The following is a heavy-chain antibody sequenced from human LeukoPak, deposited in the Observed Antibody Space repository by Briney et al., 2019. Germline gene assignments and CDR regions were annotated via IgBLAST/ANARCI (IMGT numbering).Heavy chain of an antibody. CDR2: IYYSGST. V-gene: IGHV4-39*01. Sequence: SETLSLTCTVSGGSISSSSYYWGWIRQPPGKGLEWIGSIYYSGSTYYNPSLKSRVTISVDTSKNQFSLKLSSVTAADTAVYYCARGSGSLDDWGQGTLVTVSS. D-gene: IGHD3-10*01. CDR1: GGSISSSSYY. CDR3: ARGSGSLDD. J-gene: IGHJ4*02.